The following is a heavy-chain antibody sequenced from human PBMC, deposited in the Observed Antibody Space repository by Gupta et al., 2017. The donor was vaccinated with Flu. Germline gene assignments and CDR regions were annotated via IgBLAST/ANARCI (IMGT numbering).Heavy chain of an antibody. V-gene: IGHV3-21*01. J-gene: IGHJ3*01. CDR2: IDGDNYI. D-gene: IGHD2-21*02. CDR1: GFSLSGYR. Sequence: EVQLVESGGGLVKRGGSLRLSCEASGFSLSGYRMTWVRPAPGKGLEWVSSIDGDNYIVSADSMEGRFTISRDNADNSVYLQMNSLKAEDTAVYYCARGLVLVTAVRANDAFDVWGRGTLVTVSS. CDR3: ARGLVLVTAVRANDAFDV.